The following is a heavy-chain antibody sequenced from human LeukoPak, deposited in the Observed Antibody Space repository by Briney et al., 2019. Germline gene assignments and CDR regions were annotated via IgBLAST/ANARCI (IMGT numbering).Heavy chain of an antibody. CDR1: GFTFSTYW. D-gene: IGHD3-3*01. CDR2: IKQDGSQK. J-gene: IGHJ4*02. Sequence: QSGGSLRLSCATSGFTFSTYWMTWVRQAPGKGLEWVANIKQDGSQKYYVDSVKGRFTISRDNAKNSLYLQMNSLRVEDTAVYYCARGVLGRSGEQLDYWGQGTLVTVSS. V-gene: IGHV3-7*03. CDR3: ARGVLGRSGEQLDY.